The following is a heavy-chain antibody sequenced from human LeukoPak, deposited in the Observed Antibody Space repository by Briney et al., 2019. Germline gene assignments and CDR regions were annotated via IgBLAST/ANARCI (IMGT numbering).Heavy chain of an antibody. D-gene: IGHD2-15*01. CDR1: GFTFSSYD. J-gene: IGHJ6*02. Sequence: PGGSLRPSCAASGFTFSSYDMHWVRQATGKGLEWVSAIGTAGDTYYPGSVKGRFAISRENAKNSLYLQMNSLRAGDTAVYYCARGYCSGGSCFTGMDVWGQGTTVTVSS. CDR3: ARGYCSGGSCFTGMDV. CDR2: IGTAGDT. V-gene: IGHV3-13*01.